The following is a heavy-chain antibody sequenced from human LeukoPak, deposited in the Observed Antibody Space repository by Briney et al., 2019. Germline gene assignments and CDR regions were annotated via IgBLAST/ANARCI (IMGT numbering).Heavy chain of an antibody. CDR3: ARHPWGVGDAFDI. CDR2: IYPGDSDT. D-gene: IGHD3-16*01. CDR1: GYSFTSYW. V-gene: IGHV5-51*01. Sequence: GGSLQISCKGSGYSFTSYWIGWVRQMPGKGLEWRGIIYPGDSDTRYSPPSQGQVTISADKSISTAYLQWSSLKASDTAMYYRARHPWGVGDAFDIWGQGTMVTVSS. J-gene: IGHJ3*02.